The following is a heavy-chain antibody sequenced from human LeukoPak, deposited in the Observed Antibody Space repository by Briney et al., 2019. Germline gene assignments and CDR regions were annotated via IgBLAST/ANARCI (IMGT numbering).Heavy chain of an antibody. D-gene: IGHD3-9*01. CDR1: GGSISSGDYY. V-gene: IGHV4-30-4*01. CDR3: ARGGGPVLRYFDWFPPVSPPFDY. J-gene: IGHJ4*02. Sequence: PSETLSLTCTVSGGSISSGDYYWSWIRQPPGKGLEWIGYIYYSGSTYYNPSLKSRVTISVDTSKNQFSLKLSSVTAADTAVYYCARGGGPVLRYFDWFPPVSPPFDYWGQGTLVTVSS. CDR2: IYYSGST.